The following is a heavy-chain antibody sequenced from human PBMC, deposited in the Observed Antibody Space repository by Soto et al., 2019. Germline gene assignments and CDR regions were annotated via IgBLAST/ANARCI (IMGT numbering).Heavy chain of an antibody. V-gene: IGHV3-30-3*01. CDR3: ARAYYDSSGYYDY. CDR1: GFTFSSYA. J-gene: IGHJ4*02. CDR2: ISYDGSNK. Sequence: AGGSLRLSCAASGFTFSSYAMHWVRQAPGKGLEWVAVISYDGSNKYYADSVKGRFTISRDNSKNTLYLQMNSLRAEDTAVYYCARAYYDSSGYYDYWGQGTLVTVSS. D-gene: IGHD3-22*01.